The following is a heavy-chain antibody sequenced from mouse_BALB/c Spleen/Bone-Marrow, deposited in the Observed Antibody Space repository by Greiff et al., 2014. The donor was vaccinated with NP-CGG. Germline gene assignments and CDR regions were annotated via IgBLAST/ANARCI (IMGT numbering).Heavy chain of an antibody. CDR2: INPDSSTI. CDR3: TRNGYYGWSAY. V-gene: IGHV4-1*02. D-gene: IGHD2-3*01. J-gene: IGHJ3*01. CDR1: GFDFNRYW. Sequence: DVKLVESGGGLVQPGGSLKLSCAASGFDFNRYWMTWVRRAPGKGLEWIGEINPDSSTINYTPSLKDKFIISRDNAKNTLYLQMSKVRSEDTGLYYCTRNGYYGWSAYWGQGTLVTVSA.